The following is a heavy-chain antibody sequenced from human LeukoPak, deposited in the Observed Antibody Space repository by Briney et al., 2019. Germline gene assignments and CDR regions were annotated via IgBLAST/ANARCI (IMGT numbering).Heavy chain of an antibody. V-gene: IGHV3-30*02. CDR3: ASRGGMTTVTPFVY. D-gene: IGHD4-17*01. Sequence: PGESLRLSCAASGFTFSSYGMHWVRQAPGKGLEWVAFIRYDGSNKYYADSVKGRFTISRDNSKNTLYLQMNSLRAEDTAAYYCASRGGMTTVTPFVYWGQGTLVTVSS. CDR1: GFTFSSYG. J-gene: IGHJ4*02. CDR2: IRYDGSNK.